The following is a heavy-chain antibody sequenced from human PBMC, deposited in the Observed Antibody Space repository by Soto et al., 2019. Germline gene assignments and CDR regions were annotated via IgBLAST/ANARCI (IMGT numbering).Heavy chain of an antibody. D-gene: IGHD6-13*01. CDR2: IYYSGST. CDR3: AREVQQGGPNTDAFDI. J-gene: IGHJ3*02. Sequence: SETLSLTCTVSGGSISSYYWSWIRQPPGKGLEWIGYIYYSGSTNYNPSLKSRVTISVDTSKNQFSLKLSSVTAADTAVYYCAREVQQGGPNTDAFDIWGQGTMVTVSS. CDR1: GGSISSYY. V-gene: IGHV4-59*01.